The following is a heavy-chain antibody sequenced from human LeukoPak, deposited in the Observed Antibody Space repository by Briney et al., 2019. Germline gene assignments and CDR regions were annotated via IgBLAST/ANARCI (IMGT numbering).Heavy chain of an antibody. CDR3: ARGRKFITYYYDSSGYYYSY. CDR2: INHSGST. D-gene: IGHD3-22*01. Sequence: SETLSLTCAVYGGSFSNYYWSWIRQPPGKGLEWIGEINHSGSTNYNPSLKSRVTISVDTSKNQFSLKLTSVTAADTDVYYCARGRKFITYYYDSSGYYYSYWGQGTLVTVSS. J-gene: IGHJ4*02. CDR1: GGSFSNYY. V-gene: IGHV4-34*01.